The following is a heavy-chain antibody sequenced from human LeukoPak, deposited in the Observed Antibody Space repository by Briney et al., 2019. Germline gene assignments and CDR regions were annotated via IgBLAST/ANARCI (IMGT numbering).Heavy chain of an antibody. D-gene: IGHD5-18*01. CDR1: GGTFSSYA. V-gene: IGHV1-69*04. CDR3: GLSYGPQYYFDY. CDR2: IIPILGIA. J-gene: IGHJ4*02. Sequence: ASVKVSCKASGGTFSSYAISWVRQAPGQGLEWMGRIIPILGIANYAQKFQGRVTITADKSTSTAYMELSSLRSEDTAVYYCGLSYGPQYYFDYWGQGTLVTVSS.